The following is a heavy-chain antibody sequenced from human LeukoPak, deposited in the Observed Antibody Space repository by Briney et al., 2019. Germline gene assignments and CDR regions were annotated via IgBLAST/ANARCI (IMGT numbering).Heavy chain of an antibody. CDR3: AKAKGLFQLLFYFDY. D-gene: IGHD2-2*01. CDR1: GFTFSSYA. J-gene: IGHJ4*02. V-gene: IGHV3-23*01. CDR2: ISGSGGST. Sequence: PGGSLRLSCAASGFTFSSYAMSWVRQAPGKGLEWVSAISGSGGSTYYADSVKGRFTISRDNSKNTLYLQMNSLRAEDTAVYYCAKAKGLFQLLFYFDYWGQGTLVTVSS.